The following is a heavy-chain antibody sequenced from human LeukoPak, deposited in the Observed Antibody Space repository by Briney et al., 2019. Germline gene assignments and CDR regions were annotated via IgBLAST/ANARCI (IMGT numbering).Heavy chain of an antibody. Sequence: PSETLSLTCTVSGGSISGDYYWSWIRQPPGKGLEWIGYIYYSGSTYYNPSLKSRVTISVDTSKNQFSLKLSSVTAADTAVYYCARRGGEQWPHWYFDLWGRGTLVTVSS. CDR3: ARRGGEQWPHWYFDL. CDR1: GGSISGDYY. D-gene: IGHD6-19*01. V-gene: IGHV4-30-4*01. CDR2: IYYSGST. J-gene: IGHJ2*01.